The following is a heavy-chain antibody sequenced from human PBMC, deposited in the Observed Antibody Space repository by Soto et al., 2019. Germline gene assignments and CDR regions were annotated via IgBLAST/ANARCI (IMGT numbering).Heavy chain of an antibody. J-gene: IGHJ4*02. CDR3: ARGNGDLRWPGCNDY. V-gene: IGHV1-8*02. Sequence: QVQLVQSGAEVKKPGSSVKVSCKASGGTFSSYAISWVRQAPGQGLEWMGGRNPNSGNTGYAQKFQGRVTLTRNTSICTAYMELSSLRSEDTAVYYGARGNGDLRWPGCNDYWGQGTLVTVSS. CDR2: RNPNSGNT. D-gene: IGHD4-17*01. CDR1: GGTFSSYA.